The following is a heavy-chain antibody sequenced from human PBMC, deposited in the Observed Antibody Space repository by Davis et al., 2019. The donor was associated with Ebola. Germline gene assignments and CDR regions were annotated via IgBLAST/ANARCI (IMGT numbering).Heavy chain of an antibody. Sequence: ASVKVSCKASGYTFTAYFIHWVRQAPGQGLEWMGWINPNSGGTNYAQKFQGRVTMTRDTSIKTAYMELTRLKSDDTAVYYCSARGGYYTQDFDYWGQGSLVTVSA. CDR2: INPNSGGT. J-gene: IGHJ4*02. D-gene: IGHD3-3*01. CDR3: SARGGYYTQDFDY. V-gene: IGHV1-2*02. CDR1: GYTFTAYF.